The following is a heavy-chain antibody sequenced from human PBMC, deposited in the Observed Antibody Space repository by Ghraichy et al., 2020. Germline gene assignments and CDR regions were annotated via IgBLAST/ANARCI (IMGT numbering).Heavy chain of an antibody. CDR2: INPSGST. D-gene: IGHD2-8*02. J-gene: IGHJ4*02. V-gene: IGHV4-34*01. CDR1: GGSFSGYY. CDR3: AGGSGYWI. Sequence: SETLSLTCAVYGGSFSGYYWNCFRQPPGKGLEWIGEINPSGSTNSNPSPKSRVTTSVDTSTNQFSLKLRSVTAAETAVYYCAGGSGYWIWSQRTLVTVSS.